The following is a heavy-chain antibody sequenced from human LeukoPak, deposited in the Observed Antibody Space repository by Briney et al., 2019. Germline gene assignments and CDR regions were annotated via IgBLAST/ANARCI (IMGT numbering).Heavy chain of an antibody. J-gene: IGHJ4*02. D-gene: IGHD3-22*01. CDR3: ATFSPDPSITYYYDSSGYIFDY. CDR1: GFTFSSYW. CDR2: IKQDGSEK. V-gene: IGHV3-7*01. Sequence: TGGSLRLSCAASGFTFSSYWMSWVRQAPGKGLEWVANIKQDGSEKNYVDSVKGRFTISRDNAKNSLYLQMNSLRAEDTAVYYCATFSPDPSITYYYDSSGYIFDYWGQGTLVTVSS.